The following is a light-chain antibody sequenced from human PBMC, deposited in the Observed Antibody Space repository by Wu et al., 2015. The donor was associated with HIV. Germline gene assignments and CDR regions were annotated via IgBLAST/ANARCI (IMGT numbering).Light chain of an antibody. V-gene: IGKV3-11*01. CDR2: DVF. J-gene: IGKJ4*01. CDR1: QSVSSNY. Sequence: EIVLTQSPGTLSLSPGERATLSCRASQSVSSNYLAWYQQRLGQPPRLLIYDVFNRATGIPVRFSGSGSATEFHLTISSLEPEDSAIYYCQQRDDWPLTFGGGSRVEIK. CDR3: QQRDDWPLT.